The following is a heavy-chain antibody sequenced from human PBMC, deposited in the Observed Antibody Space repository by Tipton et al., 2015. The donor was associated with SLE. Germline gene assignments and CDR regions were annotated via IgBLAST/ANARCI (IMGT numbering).Heavy chain of an antibody. D-gene: IGHD6-13*01. CDR3: AKGTPGMAAIGTDFES. CDR1: GFTFSSYS. CDR2: ISSSSSYI. J-gene: IGHJ4*02. V-gene: IGHV3-21*01. Sequence: SLRLSCAASGFTFSSYSMNWVRQAPGKGLEWVSSISSSSSYIYYADSVKGRFTISRDNAKNSLYLQMNSLRAEDTAVYYCAKGTPGMAAIGTDFESWGQGTLVTVSS.